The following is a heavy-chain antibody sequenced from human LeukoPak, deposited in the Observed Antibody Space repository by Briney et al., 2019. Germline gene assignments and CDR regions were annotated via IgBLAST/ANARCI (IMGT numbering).Heavy chain of an antibody. Sequence: SVKVSCKASGGTFSSYAISWVRQAPGQGLEWMGGIIPIFGTANYAQKFQGRVTITTDESTSTAYVELSSLRSEDTAVYYCARNRGDHYGSYDYWGQGTLVTVSS. D-gene: IGHD3-10*01. CDR3: ARNRGDHYGSYDY. J-gene: IGHJ4*02. CDR2: IIPIFGTA. V-gene: IGHV1-69*05. CDR1: GGTFSSYA.